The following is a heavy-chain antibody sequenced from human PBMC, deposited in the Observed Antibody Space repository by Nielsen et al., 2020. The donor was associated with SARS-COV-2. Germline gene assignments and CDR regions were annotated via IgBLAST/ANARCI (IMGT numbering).Heavy chain of an antibody. Sequence: GESLKISCAASGFRFTSYSMNWVRQAPGKGLEWVASITMSGAYMYYADSVRGRFTISRDTARNSLYLHMNSLRAEDTAVYFCARVAMGMTAVTTNWYFDLWGRGTLVTVSS. CDR1: GFRFTSYS. J-gene: IGHJ2*01. CDR2: ITMSGAYM. CDR3: ARVAMGMTAVTTNWYFDL. V-gene: IGHV3-21*01. D-gene: IGHD4-17*01.